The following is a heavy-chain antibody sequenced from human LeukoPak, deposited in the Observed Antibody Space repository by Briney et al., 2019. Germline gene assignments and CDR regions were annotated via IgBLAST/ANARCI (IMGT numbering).Heavy chain of an antibody. CDR2: INSDGSWT. CDR3: ARRRVQYNYTFDI. Sequence: GGSLRLSCAASGNYWMHWVRQAPGKGLVWVSHINSDGSWTSYADSVKGRFTISKDNAKNTVYLQMNSLRAEDTAVYYCARRRVQYNYTFDIWGQGTMVTVSS. J-gene: IGHJ3*02. V-gene: IGHV3-74*01. D-gene: IGHD5-18*01. CDR1: GNYW.